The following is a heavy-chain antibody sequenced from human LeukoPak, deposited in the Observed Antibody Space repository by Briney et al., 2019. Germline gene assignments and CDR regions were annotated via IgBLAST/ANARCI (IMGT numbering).Heavy chain of an antibody. CDR1: GFTFENYW. V-gene: IGHV3-7*01. CDR3: ARWAGVTDY. D-gene: IGHD5-18*01. CDR2: IKQDGSVE. Sequence: GGSLRLSCAASGFTFENYWMSWVRQAPGKGPEWVANIKQDGSVEHYLDSVKGRFTIPRDNAKNSLILQMNSLRAEDTALYYCARWAGVTDYWGQGTLVTVSS. J-gene: IGHJ4*02.